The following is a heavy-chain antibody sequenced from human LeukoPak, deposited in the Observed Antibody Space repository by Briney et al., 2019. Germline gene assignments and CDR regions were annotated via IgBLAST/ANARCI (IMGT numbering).Heavy chain of an antibody. CDR2: ISSNGGST. Sequence: GGSLRLSCAASGFTFSSYAMHWVRQAPGKGLEYVSAISSNGGSTYYANSVKGRFTISRDNSMNTLYLQMNSLRAEDTAVYYCAKVRWGSDNALDSWGQGTLVTGSS. CDR1: GFTFSSYA. D-gene: IGHD3-16*01. J-gene: IGHJ4*02. CDR3: AKVRWGSDNALDS. V-gene: IGHV3-64*01.